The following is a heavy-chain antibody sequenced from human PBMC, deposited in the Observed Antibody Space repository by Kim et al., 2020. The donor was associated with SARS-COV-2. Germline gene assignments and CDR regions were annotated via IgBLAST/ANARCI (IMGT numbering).Heavy chain of an antibody. V-gene: IGHV1-46*01. D-gene: IGHD2-15*01. CDR3: ASGSSPVY. Sequence: GGSNSYAQKFQGRVTMTRDTSTSTVYMELSSLRSEDTAVYYCASGSSPVYWGQGTLVTVSS. J-gene: IGHJ4*02. CDR2: GGSN.